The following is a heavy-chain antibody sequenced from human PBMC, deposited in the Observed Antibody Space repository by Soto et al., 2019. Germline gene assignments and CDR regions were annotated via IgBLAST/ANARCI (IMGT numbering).Heavy chain of an antibody. CDR1: GFTFSSYG. Sequence: LRLSCAASGFTFSSYGMHWVRQAPGKGLEWVAVIWYDGSNKYYADSVKGRFTISRDNSKNTLYLQMNSLRAEATAVYYCAGDRALFYYDCSGYHFVFGRDVRGKGTEVT. D-gene: IGHD3-22*01. CDR2: IWYDGSNK. V-gene: IGHV3-33*01. J-gene: IGHJ6*04. CDR3: AGDRALFYYDCSGYHFVFGRDV.